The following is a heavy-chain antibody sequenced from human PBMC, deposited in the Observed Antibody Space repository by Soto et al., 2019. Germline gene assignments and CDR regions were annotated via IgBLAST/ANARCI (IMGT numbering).Heavy chain of an antibody. CDR3: ARRASNYYGSGSYYFDY. J-gene: IGHJ4*02. Sequence: SETLSLTCTVSGYSISSGYYWGWIRQPPGKGLEWIGSIYHSGSTYYNPSLKSRVTISVDTSKNQFSLKLISVTAADTAVYYCARRASNYYGSGSYYFDYWGQGTLVTVSS. CDR1: GYSISSGYY. CDR2: IYHSGST. D-gene: IGHD3-10*01. V-gene: IGHV4-38-2*02.